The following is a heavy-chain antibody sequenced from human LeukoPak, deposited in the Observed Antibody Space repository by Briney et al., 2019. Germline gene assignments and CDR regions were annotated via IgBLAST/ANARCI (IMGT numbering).Heavy chain of an antibody. J-gene: IGHJ6*03. D-gene: IGHD3-10*01. V-gene: IGHV3-53*01. CDR3: ASGSGSYRTPYYYMDV. CDR1: GFTVSSNY. Sequence: GGSLRLSCVASGFTVSSNYMSWVRQAPGKGLEWVSVIYSGGSTYYADSVKGRFTISRDNSKNTLYLQMNSLRAEDTAVYYYASGSGSYRTPYYYMDVWGTGTTVTVSS. CDR2: IYSGGST.